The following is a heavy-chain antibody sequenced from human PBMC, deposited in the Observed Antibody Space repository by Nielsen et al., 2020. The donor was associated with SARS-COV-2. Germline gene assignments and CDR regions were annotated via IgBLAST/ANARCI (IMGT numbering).Heavy chain of an antibody. CDR3: ARVRDYGDYGYYYYYMDV. J-gene: IGHJ6*03. V-gene: IGHV4-59*08. CDR2: IYYSGST. D-gene: IGHD4-17*01. Sequence: SETLSLTCSVSDASIDIYYWSWIRQPPGKGLEWIGYIYYSGSTNYNPSLKSRVAMSVDTSKNQFSLKLASVTAADTAVYYCARVRDYGDYGYYYYYMDVWGKGTTVTVSS. CDR1: DASIDIYY.